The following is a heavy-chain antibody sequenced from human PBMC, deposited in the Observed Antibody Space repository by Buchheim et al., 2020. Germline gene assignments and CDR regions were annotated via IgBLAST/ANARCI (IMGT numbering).Heavy chain of an antibody. CDR3: AKIGLRNAFDI. J-gene: IGHJ3*02. CDR2: ISYDGSNK. CDR1: GFTFSSYG. V-gene: IGHV3-30*18. D-gene: IGHD3-10*01. Sequence: QVQLVESGGGVVQPGRSLRLSCVASGFTFSSYGMHWVRQAPGKGLEWVAVISYDGSNKYYADSVKGRFTISRDNSKNPLYLQMNSLRAEDTAVYYCAKIGLRNAFDIWGQGT.